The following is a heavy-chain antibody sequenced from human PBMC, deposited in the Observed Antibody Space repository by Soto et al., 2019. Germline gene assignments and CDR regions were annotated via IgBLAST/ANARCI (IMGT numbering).Heavy chain of an antibody. V-gene: IGHV3-23*01. J-gene: IGHJ2*01. Sequence: EVQLLESGGGLVQPGGSLRLSCVASGFTFSSYAMSWVRQAPGKGLEWVSAISGSGGSTYYADSVKGRFTISRDNSKNTLYLQMNSLRAEDTAVYYCATSGYSYGAYWYFDLWGRGTLVTVSS. CDR1: GFTFSSYA. CDR2: ISGSGGST. D-gene: IGHD5-18*01. CDR3: ATSGYSYGAYWYFDL.